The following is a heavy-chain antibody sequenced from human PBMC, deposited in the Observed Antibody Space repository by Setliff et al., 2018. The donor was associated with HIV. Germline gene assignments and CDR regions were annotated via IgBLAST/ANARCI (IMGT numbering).Heavy chain of an antibody. D-gene: IGHD6-19*01. CDR1: GFTFRNAW. Sequence: GGSLRLSCAASGFTFRNAWMNWVRQAPGKGLEWLGLIKSKSDGGATDYPASVKGRFTISRDDSKNTLYLQINSLKIEDTAVYYCTKGTRYSSFWGQGTLVTVSS. CDR2: IKSKSDGGAT. CDR3: TKGTRYSSF. V-gene: IGHV3-15*01. J-gene: IGHJ4*02.